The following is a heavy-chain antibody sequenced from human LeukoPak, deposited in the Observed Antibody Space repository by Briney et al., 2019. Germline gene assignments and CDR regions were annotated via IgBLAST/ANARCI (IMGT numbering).Heavy chain of an antibody. D-gene: IGHD6-19*01. CDR1: GFTFKDYA. CDR2: ITWNSAGI. V-gene: IGHV3-9*01. J-gene: IGHJ4*02. Sequence: PGGSLRLSCAASGFTFKDYAMHWVRQAPGKGLEWVSAITWNSAGIAYADPVKGRFTISRDNAKNSLYLQMNSLRTEDTAFYYCAKEGAVAGYYFDYLGQGTLVTVSS. CDR3: AKEGAVAGYYFDY.